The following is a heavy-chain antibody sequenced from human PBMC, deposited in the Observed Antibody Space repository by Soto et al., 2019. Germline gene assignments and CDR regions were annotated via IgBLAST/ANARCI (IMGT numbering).Heavy chain of an antibody. D-gene: IGHD1-1*01. J-gene: IGHJ3*01. V-gene: IGHV3-15*01. CDR3: TTERCTGTNCYVKNAFDA. Sequence: PGGSLRLSCAASGFTFNDAWMTWVRQGPGKGLEWVGRIKTIAGGGTTDYTAPVKGRFTISRDDSKNMVYLQMNSLKIEGTAVYYCTTERCTGTNCYVKNAFDAWGQGTMVTVSS. CDR2: IKTIAGGGTT. CDR1: GFTFNDAW.